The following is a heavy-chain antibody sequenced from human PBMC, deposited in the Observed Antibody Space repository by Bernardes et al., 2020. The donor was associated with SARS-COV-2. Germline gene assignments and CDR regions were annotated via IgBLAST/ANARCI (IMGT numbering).Heavy chain of an antibody. CDR1: GGSISSYY. J-gene: IGHJ4*02. V-gene: IGHV4-59*01. D-gene: IGHD3-10*01. Sequence: SDTLSLTCTVSGGSISSYYWRWIRQPPGKGLEWIGYIYHTGYTDYNPSLKSRVTISVDTSKNQFSLKLTSVTAEDTAVYYCARDWAAGRESEHILSDWGQGTLVTVSS. CDR3: ARDWAAGRESEHILSD. CDR2: IYHTGYT.